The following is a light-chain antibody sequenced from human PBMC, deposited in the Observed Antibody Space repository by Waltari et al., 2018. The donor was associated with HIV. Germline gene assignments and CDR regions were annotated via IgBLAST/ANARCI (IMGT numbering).Light chain of an antibody. Sequence: VFTPSPGALSLSPGERATLPCRASQSVSSSYMAWYQQRPGQAPRLLIYGASSRATGIPDRFLGSGSGTDFTLTINRLEPEDFAVYYCQQYSTSPFTLGQGTRLEIK. CDR1: QSVSSSY. CDR2: GAS. J-gene: IGKJ5*01. V-gene: IGKV3-20*01. CDR3: QQYSTSPFT.